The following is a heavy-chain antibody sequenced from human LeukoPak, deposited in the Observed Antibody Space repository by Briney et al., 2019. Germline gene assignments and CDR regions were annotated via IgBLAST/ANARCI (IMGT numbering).Heavy chain of an antibody. CDR1: GGSISSSSYY. D-gene: IGHD3-22*01. J-gene: IGHJ4*02. CDR2: FYYSGST. V-gene: IGHV4-39*01. CDR3: ARFGHYYDSSGYYN. Sequence: SETLSLTCTVSGGSISSSSYYWGWIRQPPGKGLEWIGSFYYSGSTYYNPSLKSRVTISVDTSKNQFSLRLSSVTAADTAVYYCARFGHYYDSSGYYNWGQGTLVTVSS.